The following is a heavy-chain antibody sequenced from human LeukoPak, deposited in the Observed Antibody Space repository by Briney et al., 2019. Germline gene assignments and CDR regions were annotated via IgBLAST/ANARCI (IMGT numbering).Heavy chain of an antibody. CDR1: GFTTHYW. Sequence: GGSLRLSCTASGFTTHYWLNWVRQSPGRGLEWVANIDRDGRVQHYVDSVEGGFTISRDSARTSLDLQMPSLRAGDTAVYYCTGGRDKVLSGEYFYYMDVWGKGTTVTVSS. V-gene: IGHV3-7*01. J-gene: IGHJ6*03. CDR2: IDRDGRVQ. D-gene: IGHD2/OR15-2a*01. CDR3: TGGRDKVLSGEYFYYMDV.